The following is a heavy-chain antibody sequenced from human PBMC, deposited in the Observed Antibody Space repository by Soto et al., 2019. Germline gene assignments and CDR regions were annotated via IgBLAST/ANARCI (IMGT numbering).Heavy chain of an antibody. V-gene: IGHV2-5*02. CDR1: GFSLSTSGVG. D-gene: IGHD2-2*01. CDR3: AHAPSNCISTSCYSFDP. CDR2: IYWDDDK. Sequence: QITLKESGPTLVKPTQTLTLTCTFSGFSLSTSGVGVGWIRQPPGKALEWLALIYWDDDKRYSPSLKSRLTNSKXXSXNXXVLTTSNLDPVETASDYCAHAPSNCISTSCYSFDPRGQGTLVTVSA. J-gene: IGHJ5*02.